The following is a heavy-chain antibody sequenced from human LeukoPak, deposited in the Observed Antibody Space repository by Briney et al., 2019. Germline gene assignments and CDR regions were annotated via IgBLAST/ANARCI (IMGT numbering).Heavy chain of an antibody. CDR1: GGSISGYY. V-gene: IGHV4-4*07. CDR2: FYTSGST. J-gene: IGHJ4*02. Sequence: SETLSLTCTVSGGSISGYYWSWIRQPAGKGLEWIGRFYTSGSTKYNPSLKSRVTMSEDTSKNQFSLKLSSVTAVDTAVYYCARGFLGDYFGSGSYYVFDYWGQGTLVTVSS. CDR3: ARGFLGDYFGSGSYYVFDY. D-gene: IGHD3-10*01.